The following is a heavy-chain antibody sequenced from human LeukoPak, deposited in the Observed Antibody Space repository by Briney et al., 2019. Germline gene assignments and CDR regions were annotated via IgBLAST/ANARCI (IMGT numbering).Heavy chain of an antibody. CDR2: ISYDGSNK. D-gene: IGHD3-22*01. V-gene: IGHV3-30*18. CDR3: AKDGGYYYDRGGLVDY. CDR1: GFTFDDYA. Sequence: GRSLRLSCAASGFTFDDYAMHWVRQAPGKGLEWVAVISYDGSNKYYADSVKGRFTISRDNSKNTLYLQMNSLRAEDTAVYYCAKDGGYYYDRGGLVDYWGQGTLVTVSS. J-gene: IGHJ4*02.